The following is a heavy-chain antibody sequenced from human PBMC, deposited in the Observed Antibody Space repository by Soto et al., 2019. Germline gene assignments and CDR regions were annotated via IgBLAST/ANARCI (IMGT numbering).Heavy chain of an antibody. CDR2: IYYSGST. CDR3: ARVRPLSGWYGSWFDP. J-gene: IGHJ5*02. V-gene: IGHV4-61*08. D-gene: IGHD6-19*01. CDR1: DGSISSGGYS. Sequence: SETLSLTCAVSDGSISSGGYSWSWIRQPPGKGLEWIGYIYYSGSTNYNPSLKSRVTISVDTSKNQFSLKLSSVTAADTAVYYCARVRPLSGWYGSWFDPWGQGTLVTVSS.